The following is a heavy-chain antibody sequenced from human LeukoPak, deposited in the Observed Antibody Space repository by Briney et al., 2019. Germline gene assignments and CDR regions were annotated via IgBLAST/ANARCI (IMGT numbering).Heavy chain of an antibody. J-gene: IGHJ4*02. D-gene: IGHD5-18*01. Sequence: PGGSLRLSCAVSGLTFSSSWMDWVRQAPGKGLEWVASINPDRNKKYSADSVKGRFTISRDNAENSLYLQMNSLRVEDTAFYYCARDLAYSRLDYWGQGMLVTASS. CDR2: INPDRNKK. CDR3: ARDLAYSRLDY. CDR1: GLTFSSSW. V-gene: IGHV3-7*01.